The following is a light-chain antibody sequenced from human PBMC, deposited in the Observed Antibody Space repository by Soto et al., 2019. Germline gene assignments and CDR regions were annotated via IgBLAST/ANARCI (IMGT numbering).Light chain of an antibody. Sequence: QSALTQPASVSGSPGQSITISCTVTSSDVGSYNLVSRYQHHPGKVPILMIYEVSKRPPGRSNRFSGSQSGNTASLTITGLQAEDEADYYCCSYGGSGTWVFGGGTKLTVL. CDR2: EVS. CDR1: SSDVGSYNL. CDR3: CSYGGSGTWV. J-gene: IGLJ2*01. V-gene: IGLV2-23*02.